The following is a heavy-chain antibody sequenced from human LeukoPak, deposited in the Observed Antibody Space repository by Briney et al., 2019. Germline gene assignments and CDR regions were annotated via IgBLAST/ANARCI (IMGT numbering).Heavy chain of an antibody. J-gene: IGHJ4*02. CDR2: IKQDGSEK. CDR1: GFTFSSYW. CDR3: ARPHNGDYVSTYPHYFDY. Sequence: GGSLRLSCAASGFTFSSYWMSWVRQAPGKGLEWVANIKQDGSEKYYVDSVKGRFTISRDNAKNSLYLQMNSLRAEDTAVYYCARPHNGDYVSTYPHYFDYWGQGTLVTVSS. D-gene: IGHD4-17*01. V-gene: IGHV3-7*01.